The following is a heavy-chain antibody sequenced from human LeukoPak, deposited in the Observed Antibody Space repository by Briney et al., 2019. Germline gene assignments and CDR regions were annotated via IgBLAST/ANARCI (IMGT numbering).Heavy chain of an antibody. D-gene: IGHD1-26*01. CDR1: GASISSAGYS. CDR2: ISQSGSP. Sequence: SETLSLTCAVSGASISSAGYSWSWIRQPPGRGLEWIGYISQSGSPYYNPSLKSRVTISVDRSKNQFSLNLTSVTAADTAIYYCSRESGPYSPFGHWGQGILVTVTT. V-gene: IGHV4-30-2*01. J-gene: IGHJ4*02. CDR3: SRESGPYSPFGH.